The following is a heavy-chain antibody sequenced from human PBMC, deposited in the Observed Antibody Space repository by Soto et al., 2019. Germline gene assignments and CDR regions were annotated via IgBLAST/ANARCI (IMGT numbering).Heavy chain of an antibody. CDR2: ISGSGGST. J-gene: IGHJ4*02. V-gene: IGHV3-23*01. D-gene: IGHD4-17*01. Sequence: GGSLRLSCAASGFTFSSYAMSWVRLAPGKGREWVSAISGSGGSTYYADSVKGRFTISRDNSKNTLYLQMNSLRAEDTAVYYCSKNHPPPITVTSYYWGQGTLVTVSS. CDR1: GFTFSSYA. CDR3: SKNHPPPITVTSYY.